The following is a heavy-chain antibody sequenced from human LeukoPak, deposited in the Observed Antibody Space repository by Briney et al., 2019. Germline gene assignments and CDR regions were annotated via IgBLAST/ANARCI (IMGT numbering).Heavy chain of an antibody. Sequence: ASVKVSCKASGYTFTSYAMHWVRQAPGQRLEWMGWINAGNGNTKYSQKFQGRVTITRDTSASTAYMELGSLRSEDTAVYYCAGVKSGSYYYFDYWGQGTLVTVSS. V-gene: IGHV1-3*01. J-gene: IGHJ4*02. CDR3: AGVKSGSYYYFDY. CDR2: INAGNGNT. CDR1: GYTFTSYA. D-gene: IGHD1-26*01.